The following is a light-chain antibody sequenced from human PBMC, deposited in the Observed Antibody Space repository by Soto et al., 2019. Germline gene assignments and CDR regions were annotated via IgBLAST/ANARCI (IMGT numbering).Light chain of an antibody. Sequence: IQLTQSPSSLSASVGDRVTITCRASQGISNYLAWYQQKPGKTPRLLIYGATTLQSGVPSRFSGSGSGTDFTLTISSLEPEDFAVYYCQQRSNWPSITFGQGTRLEIK. CDR3: QQRSNWPSIT. CDR2: GAT. J-gene: IGKJ5*01. V-gene: IGKV1-9*01. CDR1: QGISNY.